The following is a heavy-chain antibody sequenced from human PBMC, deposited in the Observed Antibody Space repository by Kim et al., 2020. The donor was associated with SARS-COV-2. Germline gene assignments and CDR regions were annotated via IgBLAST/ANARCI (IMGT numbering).Heavy chain of an antibody. V-gene: IGHV3-23*01. CDR2: ISGSGGST. J-gene: IGHJ4*02. D-gene: IGHD3-10*01. CDR1: GFTFSSYA. Sequence: GGSLRLSCAASGFTFSSYAMSWVRQAPGKGLEWVSAISGSGGSTYYADSVKGRFTISRDNSKHTLYLQMNSLRAEDTAVYYCAKAPDGWFGELLGVYFDYWGQGTLVTVSS. CDR3: AKAPDGWFGELLGVYFDY.